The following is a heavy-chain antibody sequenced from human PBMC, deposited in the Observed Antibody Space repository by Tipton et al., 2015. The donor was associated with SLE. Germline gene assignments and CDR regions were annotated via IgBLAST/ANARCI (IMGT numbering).Heavy chain of an antibody. CDR3: ARGDRSTWTFDY. CDR1: RFTFSDYY. Sequence: SLRLSCEASRFTFSDYYMNWIRQAPGKGLEWVSYISSGGTTIYYADSVRGRFTISRDNAKNSLSLQMNSLRAEDTAVYYCARGDRSTWTFDYWGQGTLVTVSS. J-gene: IGHJ4*02. D-gene: IGHD6-13*01. CDR2: ISSGGTTI. V-gene: IGHV3-11*04.